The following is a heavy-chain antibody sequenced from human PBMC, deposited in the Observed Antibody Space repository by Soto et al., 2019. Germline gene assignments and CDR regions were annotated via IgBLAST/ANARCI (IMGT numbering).Heavy chain of an antibody. CDR3: VRSGTSSGRFSDY. CDR2: VYYTGST. V-gene: IGHV4-59*12. CDR1: GGSISGSY. J-gene: IGHJ4*02. Sequence: LSLTCSVSGGSISGSYWSWIRQSPGKGLEWLGYVYYTGSTNYSPSLRSRVSISVDTSKNEFSLRLSSVTAADTAMYYCVRSGTSSGRFSDYWGQGTLVTVSS. D-gene: IGHD2-15*01.